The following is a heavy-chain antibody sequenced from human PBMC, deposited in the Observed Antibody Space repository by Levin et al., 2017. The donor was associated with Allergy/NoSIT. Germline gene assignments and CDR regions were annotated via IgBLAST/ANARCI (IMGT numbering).Heavy chain of an antibody. CDR2: ISSNGGST. CDR1: GFTFSSYA. D-gene: IGHD6-19*01. Sequence: QTGGSLRLSCAASGFTFSSYAMHWVRQAPGKGLEYVSAISSNGGSTYYADSVKGRFTISRDNSKNTLYLQMGSLRAEDMAVYYCARGGSPKYSSGWYNWFDPWGQGTLVTVSS. CDR3: ARGGSPKYSSGWYNWFDP. V-gene: IGHV3-64*02. J-gene: IGHJ5*02.